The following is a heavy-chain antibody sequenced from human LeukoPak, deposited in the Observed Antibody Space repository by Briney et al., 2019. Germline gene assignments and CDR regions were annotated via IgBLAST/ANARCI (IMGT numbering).Heavy chain of an antibody. Sequence: PSETLSLTCTVSGGSVNGDNYYWSWIRQPPGKGLEWIGYIYYSGSTNYNPSLKSRVTMSVDTSKNQLSLKLSSVTAADTAVYYCARVNLGQLLYWYFDLWGRGTLVTVSS. D-gene: IGHD4-23*01. CDR1: GGSVNGDNYY. J-gene: IGHJ2*01. V-gene: IGHV4-61*01. CDR3: ARVNLGQLLYWYFDL. CDR2: IYYSGST.